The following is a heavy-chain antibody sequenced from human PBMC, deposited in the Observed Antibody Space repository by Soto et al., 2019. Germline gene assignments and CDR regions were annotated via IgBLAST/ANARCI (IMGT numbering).Heavy chain of an antibody. Sequence: KPSETLSLTCTVSGGSMRNYFWTWIRQPPGKGLEWIGYIHYSGATSFFPSYNPSLRGRVTISEDTSKNQFSLKLLSVTTADTAVYYCARVKQLVPRYYFDYWGQGTLVTVSS. CDR3: ARVKQLVPRYYFDY. CDR1: GGSMRNYF. CDR2: IHYSGATSFFP. J-gene: IGHJ4*02. V-gene: IGHV4-59*01. D-gene: IGHD6-6*01.